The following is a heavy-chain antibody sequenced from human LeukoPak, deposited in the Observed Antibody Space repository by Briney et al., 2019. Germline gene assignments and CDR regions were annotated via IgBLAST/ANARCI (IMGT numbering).Heavy chain of an antibody. D-gene: IGHD3-16*01. V-gene: IGHV4-34*01. CDR3: ARGANDCVWGSPGDY. J-gene: IGHJ4*02. CDR2: INHSGST. CDR1: GGSFSGYY. Sequence: SETLSLTCAVYGGSFSGYYWSWIRQPPGKGLEWIGEINHSGSTNYNPSLKSRVTISVDTSKNQFSLKLSSVTAADTAVYYCARGANDCVWGSPGDYWGQGTLVTVSS.